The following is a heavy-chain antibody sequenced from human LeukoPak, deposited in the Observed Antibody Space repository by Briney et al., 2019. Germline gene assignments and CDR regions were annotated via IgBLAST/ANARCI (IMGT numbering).Heavy chain of an antibody. J-gene: IGHJ4*02. V-gene: IGHV3-30-3*01. CDR1: GFTFSSYA. Sequence: PGRSLRLSCAASGFTFSSYAMHWVRQAPGKGLEWMAVISYDGSNKYYADSVKGRLTISRDNSKNTLYLQMNSLRAEDTAVYYCARGSYSSGWSYWGQGTLVTVSS. CDR3: ARGSYSSGWSY. D-gene: IGHD6-19*01. CDR2: ISYDGSNK.